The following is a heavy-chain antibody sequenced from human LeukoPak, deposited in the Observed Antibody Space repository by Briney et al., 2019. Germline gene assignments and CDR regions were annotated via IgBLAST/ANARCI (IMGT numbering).Heavy chain of an antibody. Sequence: GGSLRVSCAASGFTFDDYAMHWVRHAPGNGLEWVSGISWNSGSIGYADSVKGRFTISRDNAKNSLYLQMNSLRAEDTALYYCAKGYSYGYGYYFDYWGQGTLVTVSS. CDR3: AKGYSYGYGYYFDY. CDR1: GFTFDDYA. J-gene: IGHJ4*02. V-gene: IGHV3-9*01. D-gene: IGHD5-18*01. CDR2: ISWNSGSI.